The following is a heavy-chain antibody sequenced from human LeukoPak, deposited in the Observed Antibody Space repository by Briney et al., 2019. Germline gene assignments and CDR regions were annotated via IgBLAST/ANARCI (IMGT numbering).Heavy chain of an antibody. D-gene: IGHD1-26*01. J-gene: IGHJ4*02. CDR3: ARGGIVGAQHLDY. Sequence: SETLSLTCNVSGGSIRSSSYYWGWIRQPPGKGLEWIGSIYYSGSTYYNPSLKSRVTISVDTSKNQFSLKLSSVTAADTAVYYCARGGIVGAQHLDYWGQGTLVTVSS. V-gene: IGHV4-39*01. CDR1: GGSIRSSSYY. CDR2: IYYSGST.